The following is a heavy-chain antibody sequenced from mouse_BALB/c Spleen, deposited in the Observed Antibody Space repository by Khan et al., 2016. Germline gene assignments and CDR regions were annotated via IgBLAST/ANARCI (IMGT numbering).Heavy chain of an antibody. J-gene: IGHJ3*01. Sequence: EVQLQESGPSLVKPSQTLSLTCSVTGDSITSGYWNWIRKFPGNKLEYMGYISYSGSTYYNPSLKSRISFTRDTSKNQYYLQLNSVTTADTATYYCARMADRYARFAYWGQGTLVTVSA. V-gene: IGHV3-8*02. CDR2: ISYSGST. CDR3: ARMADRYARFAY. CDR1: GDSITSGY.